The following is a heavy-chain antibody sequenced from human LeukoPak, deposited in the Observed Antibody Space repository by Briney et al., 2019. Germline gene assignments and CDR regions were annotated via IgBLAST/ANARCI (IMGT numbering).Heavy chain of an antibody. Sequence: GASVKVSCKTSGYTFSDYYMYWVREAPGQGLEWMGWIYPKSGGTSYARSFKGRLTMTRDTSISTVYMELSSLRSEDTAMFFCARGRLASPATPFYRWGQGTLVTVSS. V-gene: IGHV1-2*02. J-gene: IGHJ4*02. CDR3: ARGRLASPATPFYR. CDR2: IYPKSGGT. CDR1: GYTFSDYY. D-gene: IGHD2-15*01.